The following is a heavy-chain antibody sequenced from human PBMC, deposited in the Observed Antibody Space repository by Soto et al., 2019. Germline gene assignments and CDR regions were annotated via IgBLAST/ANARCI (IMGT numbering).Heavy chain of an antibody. V-gene: IGHV4-61*01. D-gene: IGHD3-22*01. J-gene: IGHJ5*02. CDR3: ARVGSSGDYGWFDP. CDR2: IFYSGNSGST. Sequence: QVQLQESGPGLVKPSETLSLTCTVSGGSVNSANYYWSWIRQPPGKRLQWIGYIFYSGNSGSTNYNTSLASRITIPVDTSKNQCSLKLSSVTAADTALYDCARVGSSGDYGWFDPWGQGTLVTVSS. CDR1: GGSVNSANYY.